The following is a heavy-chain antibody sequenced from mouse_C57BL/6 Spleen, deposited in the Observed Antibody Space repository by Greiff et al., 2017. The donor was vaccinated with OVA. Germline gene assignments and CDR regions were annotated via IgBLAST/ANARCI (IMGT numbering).Heavy chain of an antibody. CDR3: ARGGYDYDGTDYFDY. Sequence: EVQLQQSGPGLVKPSQSLSLTCSVTGYSITSGYYWNWIRQFPGNKLEWMGYISYDGSNNYNPSLKNRISLTRDTSKNQFFLKLNSVTTEDTATYYCARGGYDYDGTDYFDYWGQGTTLTVSS. CDR1: GYSITSGYY. D-gene: IGHD2-4*01. V-gene: IGHV3-6*01. CDR2: ISYDGSN. J-gene: IGHJ2*01.